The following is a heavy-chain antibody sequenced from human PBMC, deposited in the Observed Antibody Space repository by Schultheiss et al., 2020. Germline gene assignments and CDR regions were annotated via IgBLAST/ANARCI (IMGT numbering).Heavy chain of an antibody. CDR2: IYYSGST. CDR3: ARGPMTLLDP. V-gene: IGHV4-39*07. J-gene: IGHJ5*02. D-gene: IGHD3-22*01. Sequence: SETLSLTCTVSGGSISSSSYYWGWIRQPPEKGLEWIGSIYYSGSTNYNPSLKSRVTISVDTSKNQFSLKLSSVTAADTAVYYCARGPMTLLDPWGQGTLVTVS. CDR1: GGSISSSSYY.